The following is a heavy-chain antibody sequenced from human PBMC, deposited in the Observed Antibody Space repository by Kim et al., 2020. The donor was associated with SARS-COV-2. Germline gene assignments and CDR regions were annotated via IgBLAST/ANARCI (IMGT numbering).Heavy chain of an antibody. CDR2: ISWNSGSI. CDR1: GFTFDDYA. J-gene: IGHJ4*02. CDR3: AKDKGIAVAGGHFDY. D-gene: IGHD6-19*01. Sequence: GGSLRLSCAASGFTFDDYAMHWVRQAPGKGLEWVSGISWNSGSIGYADSVKGRFTISRDNAKNSLYLQMNSLRAEDTALYYCAKDKGIAVAGGHFDYWGQGTLVTVSS. V-gene: IGHV3-9*01.